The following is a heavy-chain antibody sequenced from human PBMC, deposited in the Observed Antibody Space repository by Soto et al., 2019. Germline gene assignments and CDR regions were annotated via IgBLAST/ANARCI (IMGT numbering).Heavy chain of an antibody. V-gene: IGHV1-3*01. J-gene: IGHJ4*01. Sequence: ASVKVSCKASGYTFSGSVMHWVRQAPGQRLEWMGWINADNGNTKYSQKFQGRVTITRDTSASTAYMELSSLRSEDTTVYYCATEIDGTTGTSLDYWRQ. CDR3: ATEIDGTTGTSLDY. CDR2: INADNGNT. CDR1: GYTFSGSV. D-gene: IGHD4-17*01.